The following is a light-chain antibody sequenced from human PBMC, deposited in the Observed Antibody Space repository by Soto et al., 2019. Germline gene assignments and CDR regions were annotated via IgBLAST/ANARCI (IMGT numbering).Light chain of an antibody. CDR1: SGHSSYA. V-gene: IGLV4-69*01. Sequence: QLVLTQSPSASASLGASVKLTCTLSSGHSSYAIAWHQQQPETGPPYLMKINSDGSHSKGDGIPDRFSGSSSGAERYLTISSRQSDDEADYYCQTWGTGIVVFGGGTKLTVL. J-gene: IGLJ2*01. CDR3: QTWGTGIVV. CDR2: INSDGSH.